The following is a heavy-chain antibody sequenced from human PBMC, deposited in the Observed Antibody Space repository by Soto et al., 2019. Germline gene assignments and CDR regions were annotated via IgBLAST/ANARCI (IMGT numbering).Heavy chain of an antibody. D-gene: IGHD6-13*01. V-gene: IGHV1-18*01. J-gene: IGHJ5*02. CDR1: GCTFFTYY. CDR3: AKDGIAAAPWFDP. CDR2: ISTYSGDT. Sequence: ASLKVFCKTSGCTFFTYYISCVRQAPGQGLEWMGWISTYSGDTKYAQKFQGRVTMTTDTSTTTAYLELRSLRSDDTAVYYCAKDGIAAAPWFDPWGQGTLGTVSS.